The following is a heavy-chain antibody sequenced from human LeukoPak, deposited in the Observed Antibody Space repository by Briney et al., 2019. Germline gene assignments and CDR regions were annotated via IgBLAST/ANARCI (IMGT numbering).Heavy chain of an antibody. D-gene: IGHD6-13*01. Sequence: PGGSLRLSCAASGFIVTGYYMSWVRQAPGKGLEWVSLIYPGGDTHYADSVKGRFIISRDNSKNTLYLQMNSLRAEDTALYYCAKSAAAGNVDYWGQGTLVTVSS. V-gene: IGHV3-53*05. J-gene: IGHJ4*02. CDR1: GFIVTGYY. CDR3: AKSAAAGNVDY. CDR2: IYPGGDT.